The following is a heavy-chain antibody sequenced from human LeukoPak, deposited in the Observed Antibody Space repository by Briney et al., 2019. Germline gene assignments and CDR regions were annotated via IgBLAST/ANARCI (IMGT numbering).Heavy chain of an antibody. J-gene: IGHJ6*02. Sequence: KPSETLSLTRTVSGGSISNYYWSWIRQPPGKGLEWIGYIYYSGTTNYNPSLKSRVTISVDTSKNQFSLQLSSVTAADTAVYYCAREDPQTTVPEGMDVWGQGTTVTVSS. CDR3: AREDPQTTVPEGMDV. CDR2: IYYSGTT. V-gene: IGHV4-59*01. D-gene: IGHD4-17*01. CDR1: GGSISNYY.